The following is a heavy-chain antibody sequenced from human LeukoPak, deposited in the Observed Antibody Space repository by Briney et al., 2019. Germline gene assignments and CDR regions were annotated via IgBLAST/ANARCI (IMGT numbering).Heavy chain of an antibody. Sequence: GGSLRLSCAASGFTFDDYAMHWVRQAPGKGLEWVSSISWNSGSIGYADSVKGRFTISRDNAKNSLYLRMNSLRSEDTAVYYCARDEVYPHAMDVWGQGTTVTVSS. D-gene: IGHD6-6*01. CDR1: GFTFDDYA. CDR2: ISWNSGSI. J-gene: IGHJ6*02. CDR3: ARDEVYPHAMDV. V-gene: IGHV3-9*01.